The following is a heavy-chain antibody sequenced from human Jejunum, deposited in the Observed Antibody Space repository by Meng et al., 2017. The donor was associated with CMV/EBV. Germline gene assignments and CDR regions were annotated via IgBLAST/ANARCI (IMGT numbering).Heavy chain of an antibody. CDR2: LQYDGSNE. Sequence: SDYAMHWVRPAPGKGLEWVSVLQYDGSNENYADSVKGRFTISRDNPKNTLYLQMNSLRPEDTAIYYCARDRGSGSRWYWHFDLWGRGTLVTVSS. CDR3: ARDRGSGSRWYWHFDL. CDR1: SDYA. V-gene: IGHV3-30*04. J-gene: IGHJ2*01. D-gene: IGHD6-13*01.